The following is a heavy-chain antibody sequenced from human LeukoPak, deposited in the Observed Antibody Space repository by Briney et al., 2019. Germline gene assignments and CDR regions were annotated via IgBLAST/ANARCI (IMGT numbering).Heavy chain of an antibody. J-gene: IGHJ6*02. Sequence: ASVKVSCKASGYTFTSYYMHWVRQAPGQGLEWMGIINPSGGSTSYAQKFQGRVTMTRDTSTSTVYMELSSPRSEDTAVYYCARDIREYSSSSPYYYYGMDVWGQGTTVTVSS. CDR3: ARDIREYSSSSPYYYYGMDV. CDR1: GYTFTSYY. V-gene: IGHV1-46*01. CDR2: INPSGGST. D-gene: IGHD6-6*01.